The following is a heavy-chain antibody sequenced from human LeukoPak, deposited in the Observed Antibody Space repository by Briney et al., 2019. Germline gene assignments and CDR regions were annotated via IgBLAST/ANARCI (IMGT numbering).Heavy chain of an antibody. V-gene: IGHV3-30*04. CDR2: ISYDGSNK. CDR3: ARDSNSSLTFDD. Sequence: GGSLRLSCAASGFTFSSYAMHWVRQAPGKGLEWVAVISYDGSNKYYADSVKGRFTISRDNSKNTLYLQMNSLRAEDTAVYYCARDSNSSLTFDDCGQGTLVTVSS. D-gene: IGHD6-6*01. CDR1: GFTFSSYA. J-gene: IGHJ4*02.